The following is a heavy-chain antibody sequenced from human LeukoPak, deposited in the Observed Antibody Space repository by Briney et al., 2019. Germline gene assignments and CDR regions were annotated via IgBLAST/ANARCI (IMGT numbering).Heavy chain of an antibody. D-gene: IGHD3-3*01. CDR1: GGTFSSYA. CDR3: ARGPRSYYDFWSGYPY. J-gene: IGHJ4*02. V-gene: IGHV1-69*05. CDR2: IIPIFGTA. Sequence: SVKVSCKASGGTFSSYAISWVRQAPGQGLEWMGGIIPIFGTANCAQKFQGRVTITTDESTSTAYMELSSLRSEDTAVYYCARGPRSYYDFWSGYPYWGQGTLVTVSS.